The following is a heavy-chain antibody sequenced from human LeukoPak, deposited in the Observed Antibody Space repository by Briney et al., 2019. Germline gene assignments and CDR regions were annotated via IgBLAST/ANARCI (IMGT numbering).Heavy chain of an antibody. V-gene: IGHV3-23*01. J-gene: IGHJ3*02. Sequence: GGSLRLSCAASGFTFSDSAMTWVRQVPGKGLEWVSGISGSGGSTHYADSVKDRFTISRDNSKNTLYLQMNSLRAEDTAVYYCAKETVVVLAATPDAFDIWGQGTMVTVSS. D-gene: IGHD2-15*01. CDR2: ISGSGGST. CDR1: GFTFSDSA. CDR3: AKETVVVLAATPDAFDI.